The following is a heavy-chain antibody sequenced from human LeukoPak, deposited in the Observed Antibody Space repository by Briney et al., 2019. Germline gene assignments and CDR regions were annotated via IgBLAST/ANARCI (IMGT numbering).Heavy chain of an antibody. V-gene: IGHV4-39*01. Sequence: SETLSLTCDVSGASISDSPYYWGWIRQSPGKGLEWIGSVLYSGTTLYNPSLKNRVSVSVDTSKNQFSLDLRSVTAADTALYYCARHDFGVYDFSAFDIWGQGTLIRVSS. CDR2: VLYSGTT. CDR3: ARHDFGVYDFSAFDI. CDR1: GASISDSPYY. D-gene: IGHD5/OR15-5a*01. J-gene: IGHJ3*02.